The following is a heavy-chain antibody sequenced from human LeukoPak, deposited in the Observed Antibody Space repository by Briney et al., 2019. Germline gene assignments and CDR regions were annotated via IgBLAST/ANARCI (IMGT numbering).Heavy chain of an antibody. CDR3: ARQTGSGLFILP. CDR1: GGSFSGYY. CDR2: INHSGST. D-gene: IGHD3/OR15-3a*01. V-gene: IGHV4-34*01. J-gene: IGHJ4*02. Sequence: SETLSLTCAVYGGSFSGYYWGWIRQPPGKGLEWIGEINHSGSTNYNPSLKSQVSISIDTSKNQFSLKLTSVTAADTAVYYCARQTGSGLFILPGGQGTLVTVSS.